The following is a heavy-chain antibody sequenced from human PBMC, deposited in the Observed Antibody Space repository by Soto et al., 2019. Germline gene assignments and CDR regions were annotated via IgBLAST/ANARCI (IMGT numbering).Heavy chain of an antibody. Sequence: EVQLVESGGGLVQPGGSLRLSCAASGFTFSSYWMVWVRQAPGKGLEWVANIKPDGSEKYYVDSVKGRFTISRDNARKSLYLQMNRWRAEDAAFYYCVRDAHRGGDFDYWGQGTLVTVSS. CDR1: GFTFSSYW. CDR2: IKPDGSEK. CDR3: VRDAHRGGDFDY. D-gene: IGHD3-10*01. J-gene: IGHJ4*02. V-gene: IGHV3-7*04.